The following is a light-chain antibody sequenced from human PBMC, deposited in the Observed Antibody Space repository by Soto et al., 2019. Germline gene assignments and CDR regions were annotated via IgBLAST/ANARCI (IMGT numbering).Light chain of an antibody. Sequence: DIVMTQTPDSLAVSLGERATINCKSSQSVLYSSNNKNYLSWYQQKPGQPPKLLIYLASTRESGVPDRVSGSGSGTDYTLTVSSLQAEDVAFYYCQQYCATPYTFGQGTKLEIK. V-gene: IGKV4-1*01. CDR3: QQYCATPYT. CDR1: QSVLYSSNNKNY. CDR2: LAS. J-gene: IGKJ2*01.